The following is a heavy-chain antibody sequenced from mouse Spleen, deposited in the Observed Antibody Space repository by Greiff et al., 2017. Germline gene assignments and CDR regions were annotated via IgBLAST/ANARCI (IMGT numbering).Heavy chain of an antibody. J-gene: IGHJ1*01. CDR2: IYPSDSET. Sequence: QVQLQQPGAELVRPGSSVKLSCKASGYTFTSYWMDWVKQRPGQGLEWIGNIYPSDSETHYNQKFKDKATLTVDKSSSTAYMQLSSLTSEDSAVYYCARSYGNYGYWYFDVWGAGTTVTVSS. CDR3: ARSYGNYGYWYFDV. CDR1: GYTFTSYW. D-gene: IGHD2-1*01. V-gene: IGHV1-61*01.